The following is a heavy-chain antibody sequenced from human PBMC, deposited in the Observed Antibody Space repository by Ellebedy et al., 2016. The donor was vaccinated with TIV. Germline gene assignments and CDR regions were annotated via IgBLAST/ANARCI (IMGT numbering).Heavy chain of an antibody. V-gene: IGHV1-8*01. J-gene: IGHJ6*02. CDR3: ATDPGAGAYYYYGMDV. CDR2: MNPNSGNT. CDR1: GYTFTSYD. D-gene: IGHD7-27*01. Sequence: ASVKVSCKASGYTFTSYDINWVRQATGQGLEWMGWMNPNSGNTGYAQKFQGRVTMTRNTSISTAYMELSSLRSEDTAVYYCATDPGAGAYYYYGMDVWGQGTTVTVSS.